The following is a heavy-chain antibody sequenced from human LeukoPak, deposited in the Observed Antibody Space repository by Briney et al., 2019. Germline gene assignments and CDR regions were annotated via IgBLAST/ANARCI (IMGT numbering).Heavy chain of an antibody. J-gene: IGHJ4*02. D-gene: IGHD3-22*01. Sequence: GGSLRLSYTGSGFTFGDYAMSWVRQAPGKGLEWVAFIRSKAYGGTPEYAASVKGRFAISRDDSKTIAYLQMNSLKTEDTAVYYCTRGGYYDASGEYYFEYWGQGTLVTVSS. CDR3: TRGGYYDASGEYYFEY. V-gene: IGHV3-49*04. CDR1: GFTFGDYA. CDR2: IRSKAYGGTP.